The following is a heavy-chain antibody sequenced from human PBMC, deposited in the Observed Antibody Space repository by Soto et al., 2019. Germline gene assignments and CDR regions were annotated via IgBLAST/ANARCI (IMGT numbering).Heavy chain of an antibody. D-gene: IGHD2-15*01. V-gene: IGHV5-51*01. CDR3: ARRAYCSGGSCYDAFDI. CDR1: GYSFTSYW. J-gene: IGHJ3*02. CDR2: IYPGDSDT. Sequence: GESLKISCKGSGYSFTSYWIGWVRQMPGKGPEWMGIIYPGDSDTRYSPSFQGQVTISADKSISTAYLQWSSLKASDTAMYYCARRAYCSGGSCYDAFDIWGQGTMVTVSS.